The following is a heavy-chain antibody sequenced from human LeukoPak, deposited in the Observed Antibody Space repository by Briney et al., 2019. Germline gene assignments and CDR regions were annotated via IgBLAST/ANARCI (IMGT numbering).Heavy chain of an antibody. CDR1: GFAFRSYW. V-gene: IGHV3-7*01. CDR2: INQGGSVK. D-gene: IGHD5-12*01. CDR3: ARVGYSGWNLEY. J-gene: IGHJ4*02. Sequence: GGSLRLSCAASGFAFRSYWMSWVRQAPGKGLEWVANINQGGSVKYYVDSVKGRFTISRDDAKNSLYVQMNSLRDEDTAVYYCARVGYSGWNLEYWGQGTLVTVSS.